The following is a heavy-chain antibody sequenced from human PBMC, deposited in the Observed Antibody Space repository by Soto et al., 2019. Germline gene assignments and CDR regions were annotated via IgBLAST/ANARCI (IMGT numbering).Heavy chain of an antibody. Sequence: EVQLVESVGGLVQPGGSLRLSCAASGFTFSSYDMNWVRQAPGKGLEWVSYISSSSSIIHYADSVKGRFTISRDNAKNSLYLQMNSLRDEDTAVYYCARVGCSSGCHDNYFNYWGQGTLVTVSS. CDR3: ARVGCSSGCHDNYFNY. CDR1: GFTFSSYD. CDR2: ISSSSSII. V-gene: IGHV3-48*02. D-gene: IGHD6-19*01. J-gene: IGHJ4*02.